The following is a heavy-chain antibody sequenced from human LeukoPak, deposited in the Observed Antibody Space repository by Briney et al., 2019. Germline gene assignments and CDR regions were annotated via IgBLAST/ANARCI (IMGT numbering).Heavy chain of an antibody. CDR2: IHVGGST. V-gene: IGHV4-59*01. Sequence: SETLSLTCSVSRGSISSDSWTWIRQPPGKTLEWVGKIHVGGSTNYNPSLRGRVTISVDNSRKYFSLRLTSVTSADTAVYYCAREASGTFFNWGQGTLVSVSS. D-gene: IGHD1-26*01. J-gene: IGHJ4*02. CDR1: RGSISSDS. CDR3: AREASGTFFN.